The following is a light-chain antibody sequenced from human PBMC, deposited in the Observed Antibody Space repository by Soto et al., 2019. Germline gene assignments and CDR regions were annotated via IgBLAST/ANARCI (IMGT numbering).Light chain of an antibody. V-gene: IGKV4-1*01. CDR1: QSVSYSSDKRNC. Sequence: DIVMTQSPDSLAVSLGERATINCKSSQSVSYSSDKRNCLAWYQQKPGLPPKLLIYWASTREPGVPDRFSGTVSGTDFTLTISSLQAEDVAVYYCQQYYSSPLTFGGGTKVEIK. CDR2: WAS. J-gene: IGKJ4*01. CDR3: QQYYSSPLT.